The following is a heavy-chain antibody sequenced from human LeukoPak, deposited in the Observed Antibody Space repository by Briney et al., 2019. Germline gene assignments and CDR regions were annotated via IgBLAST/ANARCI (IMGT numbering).Heavy chain of an antibody. D-gene: IGHD5/OR15-5a*01. J-gene: IGHJ6*03. CDR3: ARETKDIYSPSWGLYDTYYYIDA. Sequence: KPSESLSLTCTVSSGSMNSDIHYWTWIRQPAGKGLEWIGRISDRGRTTYNPSLMSRATITLDTSKNSFSLKVTSVTAADTAVYFCARETKDIYSPSWGLYDTYYYIDAWGPGTTVNVAS. CDR2: ISDRGRT. V-gene: IGHV4-61*02. CDR1: SGSMNSDIHY.